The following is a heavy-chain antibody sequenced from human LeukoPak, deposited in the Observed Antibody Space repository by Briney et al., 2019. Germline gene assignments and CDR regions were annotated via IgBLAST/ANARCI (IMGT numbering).Heavy chain of an antibody. D-gene: IGHD4-23*01. CDR1: GGTFSSYA. CDR3: ASREVVSPPDGYGMDV. J-gene: IGHJ6*02. V-gene: IGHV1-69*04. Sequence: SVKVSCKASGGTFSSYAISWVRQAPGQGLEWMGRIIPILGIANYAQKFQGRVTITADKSTSTAYMELSSLRSEDTAVCYCASREVVSPPDGYGMDVWGQGTTVTVSS. CDR2: IIPILGIA.